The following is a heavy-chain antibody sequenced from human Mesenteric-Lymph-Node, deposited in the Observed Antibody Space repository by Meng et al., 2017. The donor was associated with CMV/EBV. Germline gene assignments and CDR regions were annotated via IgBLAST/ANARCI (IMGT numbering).Heavy chain of an antibody. D-gene: IGHD5/OR15-5a*01. Sequence: GGSLRLSCAASGFSFNSYEMNWVRQAPGNGLEWVSYISSSGTTIYYADSVKGRFTISRDNAKNSLYLQMNSLRDEDTAVYYCARYQLSTRPYYYYTMDVWGQGTTVTVSS. V-gene: IGHV3-48*03. CDR3: ARYQLSTRPYYYYTMDV. CDR1: GFSFNSYE. J-gene: IGHJ6*02. CDR2: ISSSGTTI.